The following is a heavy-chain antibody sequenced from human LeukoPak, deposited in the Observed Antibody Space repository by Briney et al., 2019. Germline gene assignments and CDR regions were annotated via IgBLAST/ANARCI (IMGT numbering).Heavy chain of an antibody. CDR1: GGSFSGYY. Sequence: SETLSLTCAVYGGSFSGYYWSWIRQPPGKGLEWIGEINHSGSTNYNPSLKSRVTISVDTSKNQFSLKLSSVTAADTAVYYCARGVSGGTMIVVVAFDIWGQGTMVTVSS. CDR2: INHSGST. J-gene: IGHJ3*02. V-gene: IGHV4-34*01. D-gene: IGHD3-22*01. CDR3: ARGVSGGTMIVVVAFDI.